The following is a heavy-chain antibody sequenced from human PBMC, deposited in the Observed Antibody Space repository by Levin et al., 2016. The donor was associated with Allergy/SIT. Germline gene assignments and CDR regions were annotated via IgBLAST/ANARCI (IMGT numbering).Heavy chain of an antibody. CDR2: IYTGVDT. CDR3: ATNSGYRDDAFDI. J-gene: IGHJ3*02. CDR1: GFTVSSNY. V-gene: IGHV3-53*01. D-gene: IGHD3-22*01. Sequence: GGSLRLSCAASGFTVSSNYMSWVRQAPGKGLEWVSIIYTGVDTSYADSVKGRFTISRDNSRNTLYLQMNSLRAEDTAIYYCATNSGYRDDAFDIWGQGTMVTVSS.